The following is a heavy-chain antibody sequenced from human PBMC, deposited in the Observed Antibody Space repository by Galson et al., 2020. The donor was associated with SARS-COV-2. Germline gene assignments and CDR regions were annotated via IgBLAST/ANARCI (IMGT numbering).Heavy chain of an antibody. D-gene: IGHD3-22*01. CDR1: GFTFSSYG. V-gene: IGHV3-33*01. CDR3: AREYATYYYDSSVDDPRDS. CDR2: IWYDGSNK. Sequence: QLGESLKISCAASGFTFSSYGMHWVRQAPGKGLEWVAVIWYDGSNKYYADSVKGRFTISRDNSKNTLYLQMNSLRAEDTAVYYCAREYATYYYDSSVDDPRDSWGQGTMVTVSS. J-gene: IGHJ3*02.